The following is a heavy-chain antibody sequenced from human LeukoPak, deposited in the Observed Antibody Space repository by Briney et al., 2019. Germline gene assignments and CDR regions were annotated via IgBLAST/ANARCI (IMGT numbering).Heavy chain of an antibody. CDR2: IYSGGST. J-gene: IGHJ4*02. CDR1: GFTVSSNY. Sequence: GGSLRLSCAASGFTVSSNYMSWVRQAPGKGLEWVSVIYSGGSTYYADSVKGRFTISRDNSKNTLYLQMGSLRAEDMAVYYCARVSRFGEYYFDYWGQGTLVTVSS. D-gene: IGHD3-10*01. V-gene: IGHV3-66*01. CDR3: ARVSRFGEYYFDY.